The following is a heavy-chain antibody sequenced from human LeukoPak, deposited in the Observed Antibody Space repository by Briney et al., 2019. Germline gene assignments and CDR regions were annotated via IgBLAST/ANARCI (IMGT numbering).Heavy chain of an antibody. J-gene: IGHJ6*02. V-gene: IGHV1-69*13. CDR3: ARDRVVALGYYYGMDV. D-gene: IGHD2-15*01. Sequence: ASVKVSCKASGGTFSSYAISWVRQAPGQGLEWMGGIIPIFGTTNYAQKFQGRVTITADESTSTAYMELCSLRSEDTAVYYCARDRVVALGYYYGMDVWGQGTTVTVSS. CDR2: IIPIFGTT. CDR1: GGTFSSYA.